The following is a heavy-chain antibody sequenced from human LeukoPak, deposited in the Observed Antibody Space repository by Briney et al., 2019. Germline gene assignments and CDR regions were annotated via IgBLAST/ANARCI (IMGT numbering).Heavy chain of an antibody. CDR3: ARVRDRRYYDFWSSPTWFDP. Sequence: GASVKVSCKASGGTFSSYAISWVRQAPGQGLEWMGGIIPIFGTANYAQKLQGRVTMTTDTSTSTAYMELRSLRSDDTAVYYCARVRDRRYYDFWSSPTWFDPWGQGTLVTVSS. CDR1: GGTFSSYA. V-gene: IGHV1-69*05. D-gene: IGHD3-3*01. CDR2: IIPIFGTA. J-gene: IGHJ5*02.